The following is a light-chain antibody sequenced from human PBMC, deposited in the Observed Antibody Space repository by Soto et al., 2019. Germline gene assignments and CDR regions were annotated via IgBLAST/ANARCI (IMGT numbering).Light chain of an antibody. CDR2: RAS. CDR1: QSVNIN. V-gene: IGKV3D-15*01. Sequence: EIVMTQSPVTLSASPGERVTLSCRASQSVNINLAWYQQRPGQAPRVLIYRASNRASGIPDRFSGSGSGTDFTLTISSLETDDFALYYCQQYKEWPPLTFGGGTRVEIK. J-gene: IGKJ4*01. CDR3: QQYKEWPPLT.